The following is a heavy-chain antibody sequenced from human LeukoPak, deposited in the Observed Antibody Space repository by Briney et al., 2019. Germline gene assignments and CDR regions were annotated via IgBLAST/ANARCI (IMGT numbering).Heavy chain of an antibody. CDR3: AREPSHCSGGSCFDY. CDR2: IYPGDSDT. J-gene: IGHJ4*02. D-gene: IGHD2-15*01. Sequence: GESLKISCQASGYSFMTYWIGWVRQMPGKGLEWMGIIYPGDSDTRYSPSFQGQVTISADKSISTAYLQWSSLKASDTAMYYCAREPSHCSGGSCFDYWGQGTLVTVSS. CDR1: GYSFMTYW. V-gene: IGHV5-51*01.